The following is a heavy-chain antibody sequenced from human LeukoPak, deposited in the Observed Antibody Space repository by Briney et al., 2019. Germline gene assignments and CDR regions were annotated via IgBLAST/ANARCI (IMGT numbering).Heavy chain of an antibody. CDR2: VHPDSGNT. J-gene: IGHJ5*02. CDR1: GYPFSTWE. D-gene: IGHD1-14*01. V-gene: IGHV1-8*01. Sequence: ASVKVSCKTSGYPFSTWEINWVRQAAGQGLEWLGWVHPDSGNTDYAQKFPGRVTMSRDTSTSTAYMELSGLRLDDTAVYFCARGPRNDPWGQGTLVTVSS. CDR3: ARGPRNDP.